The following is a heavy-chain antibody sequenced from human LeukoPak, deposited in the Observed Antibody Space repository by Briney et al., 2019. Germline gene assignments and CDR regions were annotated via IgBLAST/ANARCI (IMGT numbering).Heavy chain of an antibody. D-gene: IGHD1-26*01. CDR1: GGSISSSSYY. CDR3: ARRGEATTFDY. J-gene: IGHJ4*02. CDR2: IYYSGST. Sequence: PSETLSLTCTVSGGSISSSSYYWGWIRQPPGKGLEWIGSIYYSGSTYYNPSLKSRVTISADTSKNQFSLKLSSVTAADTAVYYCARRGEATTFDYWGQGTLVTVSS. V-gene: IGHV4-39*07.